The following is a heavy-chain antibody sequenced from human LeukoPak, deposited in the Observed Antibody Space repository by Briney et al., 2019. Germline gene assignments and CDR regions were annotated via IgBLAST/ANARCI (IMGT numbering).Heavy chain of an antibody. D-gene: IGHD3-22*01. CDR3: ATEYYYAFDI. CDR1: GFIFSTYA. Sequence: GGSLRLSCAASGFIFSTYAMSWVRQAPGKGLEWVGRFKSETAGGTIDYTAPVKDGFTISRDDSKNTLYLQMNSLKTEDTAIYYCATEYYYAFDIWGQGTMVTVSS. J-gene: IGHJ3*02. V-gene: IGHV3-15*01. CDR2: FKSETAGGTI.